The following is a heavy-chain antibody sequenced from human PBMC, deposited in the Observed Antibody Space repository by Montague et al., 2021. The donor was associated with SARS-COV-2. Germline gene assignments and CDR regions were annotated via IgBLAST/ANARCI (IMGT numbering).Heavy chain of an antibody. CDR2: TYYRSKWYN. CDR3: ARDTRIQLWFDRDYYYGMDV. Sequence: CAISGDSVSSNSAAWNWIRQSPSRGLEWLGRTYYRSKWYNDYAVSVKSRITINPATSKNQFSLQLNSVTPEDTAVYYCARDTRIQLWFDRDYYYGMDVWGQGTTVTVSS. D-gene: IGHD5-18*01. J-gene: IGHJ6*02. V-gene: IGHV6-1*01. CDR1: GDSVSSNSAA.